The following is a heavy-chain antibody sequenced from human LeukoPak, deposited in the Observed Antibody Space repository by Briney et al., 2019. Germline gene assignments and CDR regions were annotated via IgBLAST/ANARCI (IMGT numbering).Heavy chain of an antibody. J-gene: IGHJ6*03. D-gene: IGHD1-26*01. CDR3: ARAGELLEISHYYYMDV. CDR1: GYTFTSYG. CDR2: ISAYNGNT. V-gene: IGHV1-18*01. Sequence: GASVKVSCKASGYTFTSYGISWVRQAPGQGLEWMGWISAYNGNTNYAQKLQGGVTMTTDTSTSTAYMELRSLRSDDTAVYYCARAGELLEISHYYYMDVWGKGTTVTVSS.